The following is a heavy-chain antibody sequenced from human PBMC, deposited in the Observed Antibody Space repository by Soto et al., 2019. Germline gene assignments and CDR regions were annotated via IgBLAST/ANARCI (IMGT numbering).Heavy chain of an antibody. CDR1: GGSFSGYY. J-gene: IGHJ6*02. D-gene: IGHD2-15*01. CDR2: INHSGST. V-gene: IGHV4-34*01. CDR3: ARVPPVVTYYYGMDV. Sequence: QVQLQQWGAGLLKPSETLSLTCAVYGGSFSGYYWSWIRQPPGKGLEWIGEINHSGSTNYNPSLKSRVTISVDTSKNQFSLKLSSVTAADTAVYYCARVPPVVTYYYGMDVWGQGTTVTVSS.